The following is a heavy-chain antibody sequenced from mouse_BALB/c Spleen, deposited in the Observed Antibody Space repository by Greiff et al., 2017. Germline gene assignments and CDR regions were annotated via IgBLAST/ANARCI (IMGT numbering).Heavy chain of an antibody. CDR1: GYNFTSYW. J-gene: IGHJ3*01. CDR3: ARDGYGNFVFAY. CDR2: IYPGSGST. D-gene: IGHD2-10*02. Sequence: VQLQQPGAELVKPGTSVKLSCKASGYNFTSYWINWVKLRPGQGLEWIGDIYPGSGSTNYNEKFKSKATLTVDTSSSTAYMQLSSLASEDSALYYCARDGYGNFVFAYWGQGTLVTVSA. V-gene: IGHV1-55*01.